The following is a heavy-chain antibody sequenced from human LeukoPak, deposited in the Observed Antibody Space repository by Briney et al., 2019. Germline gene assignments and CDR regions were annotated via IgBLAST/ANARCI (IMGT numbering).Heavy chain of an antibody. CDR2: ICYSGST. J-gene: IGHJ6*03. CDR1: GGSISSHY. V-gene: IGHV4-59*11. D-gene: IGHD5-12*01. CDR3: ARVSGYDFTYYYMDV. Sequence: PSETLSLTCTVSGGSISSHYWSWIRQPPGKGLEWIGYICYSGSTNYNPSLKSRVTITVDTSKNQFSLKLSSVTAADTAVYYCARVSGYDFTYYYMDVWGKGTTVTVSS.